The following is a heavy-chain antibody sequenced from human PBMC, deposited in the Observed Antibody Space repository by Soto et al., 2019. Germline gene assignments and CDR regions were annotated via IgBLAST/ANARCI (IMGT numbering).Heavy chain of an antibody. Sequence: QVQLVESGGGVVQPGRSLRLSCAASGFTFSSYAMHWVRQAPGKGLEWVAVISYDGSNKYYADSVKGRFTISRDNSKNXLYLQMNSLRAEDTAVYYCARDSPDYGGNSGVFDYWGQGTLVTVSS. D-gene: IGHD4-17*01. CDR3: ARDSPDYGGNSGVFDY. J-gene: IGHJ4*02. CDR2: ISYDGSNK. V-gene: IGHV3-30-3*01. CDR1: GFTFSSYA.